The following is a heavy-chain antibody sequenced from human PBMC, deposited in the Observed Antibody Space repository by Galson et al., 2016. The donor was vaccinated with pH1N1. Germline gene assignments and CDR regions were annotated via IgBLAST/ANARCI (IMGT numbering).Heavy chain of an antibody. CDR1: GGSISSGSYY. CDR3: ARDRVALTGIFDY. J-gene: IGHJ4*02. CDR2: LYTSGST. V-gene: IGHV4-61*02. Sequence: LSLTCTVSGGSISSGSYYWNWIRQPAGEGLEWIGRLYTSGSTTYNPSLKSRVTMSVDTSKNQFSLRLTSVTAADTAVYYCARDRVALTGIFDYWGQGTLVAVSS. D-gene: IGHD3-10*01.